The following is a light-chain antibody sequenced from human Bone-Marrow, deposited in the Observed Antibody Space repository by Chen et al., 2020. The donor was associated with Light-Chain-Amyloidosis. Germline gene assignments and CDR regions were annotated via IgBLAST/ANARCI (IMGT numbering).Light chain of an antibody. CDR1: NIGSTS. CDR3: QVWDRSSDRPV. V-gene: IGLV3-21*02. Sequence: SYVLTQPSSVSVAHGQTAPIACGGNNIGSTSVHWYQQTPGQAPLLVVYDDSDRPSGIPERLSGSNSGNTATLTSSRVEAGDEADYYCQVWDRSSDRPVFGGGTKLTVL. J-gene: IGLJ3*02. CDR2: DDS.